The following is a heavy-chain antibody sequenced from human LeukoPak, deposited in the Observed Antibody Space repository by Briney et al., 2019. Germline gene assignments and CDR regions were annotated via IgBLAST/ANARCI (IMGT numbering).Heavy chain of an antibody. CDR3: ARGEVGYSSSSLGY. CDR1: GWSFSGYY. CDR2: IYHSGST. V-gene: IGHV4-34*01. Sequence: SETLSLTCAVYGWSFSGYYWSWVRQPPGKGLEWVGEIYHSGSTNYNPSLNSRVTISVDKSKNQSSLMLSSVTAADTAVYYCARGEVGYSSSSLGYWGQGTLVTVSS. J-gene: IGHJ4*02. D-gene: IGHD6-13*01.